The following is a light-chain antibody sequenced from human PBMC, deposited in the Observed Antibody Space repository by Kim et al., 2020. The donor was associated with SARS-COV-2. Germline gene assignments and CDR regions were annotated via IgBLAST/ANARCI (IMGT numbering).Light chain of an antibody. CDR2: AAS. CDR3: QQSHTSVT. Sequence: DIQLTQSPSSLSASVGDRVTITCRASQSIDNYLNWYQHKPGKAPKPLIYAASSLHSGVPSRFSGSGSGTDFTLTISSLQPDDLATYFCQQSHTSVTFGQGTRLEIK. J-gene: IGKJ5*01. V-gene: IGKV1-39*01. CDR1: QSIDNY.